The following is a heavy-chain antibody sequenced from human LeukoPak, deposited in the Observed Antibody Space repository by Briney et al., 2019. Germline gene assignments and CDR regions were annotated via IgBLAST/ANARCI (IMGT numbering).Heavy chain of an antibody. J-gene: IGHJ3*02. Sequence: GGSLRLSCVASGFTFSSYAMNWVRRAPGKGLEWVSAISGSGGGTYYADSVKGRFTISRDNAKNSLYLQMNSLRAEDTAVYYCARSQRPADAFDIWGQGTMVTVSS. CDR2: ISGSGGGT. CDR3: ARSQRPADAFDI. CDR1: GFTFSSYA. V-gene: IGHV3-23*01. D-gene: IGHD3-10*01.